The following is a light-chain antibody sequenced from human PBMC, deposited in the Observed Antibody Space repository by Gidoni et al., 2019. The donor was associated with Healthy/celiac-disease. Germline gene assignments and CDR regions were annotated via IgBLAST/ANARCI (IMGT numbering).Light chain of an antibody. Sequence: DIQMTQSPSSLSASVGDRVTITCRASQSISSYLNWYQQKPGKAPKLLIYAASSLQSGVPSKFSGGGSGTEFTLTISSLQPEDFATYYCQQSYSTPPGTFGQGTKVEIK. CDR2: AAS. V-gene: IGKV1-39*01. CDR3: QQSYSTPPGT. CDR1: QSISSY. J-gene: IGKJ1*01.